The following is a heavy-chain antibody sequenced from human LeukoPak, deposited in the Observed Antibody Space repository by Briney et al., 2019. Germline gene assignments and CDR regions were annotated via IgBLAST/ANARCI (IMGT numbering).Heavy chain of an antibody. Sequence: ASVKVSCKTSGYAFINYAINWVRQAPGQGLEWMGWINTNTGNPTYAQGFTGRFVFSLDTSVSTAYLQISSLKAEDTAVYYCAREGMEIYYYDSSGYYFDYWGQGTLVTVSS. V-gene: IGHV7-4-1*02. CDR3: AREGMEIYYYDSSGYYFDY. D-gene: IGHD3-22*01. CDR1: GYAFINYA. CDR2: INTNTGNP. J-gene: IGHJ4*02.